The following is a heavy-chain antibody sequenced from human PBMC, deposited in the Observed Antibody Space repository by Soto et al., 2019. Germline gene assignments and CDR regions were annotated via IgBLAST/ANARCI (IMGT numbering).Heavy chain of an antibody. CDR1: GFTFSDYY. CDR2: ISSSGSTI. D-gene: IGHD2-8*01. CDR3: ARDRRATGLGVFYYYYYMDV. V-gene: IGHV3-11*01. Sequence: QVQLVESGGGLVKPGGSLRLSCAASGFTFSDYYMSWIRQAPGKGLEWVSYISSSGSTIYYADSVKGRFTISRDNAKNSLYLQMNSLRAEDTAVYYCARDRRATGLGVFYYYYYMDVWGKGTTVTVSS. J-gene: IGHJ6*03.